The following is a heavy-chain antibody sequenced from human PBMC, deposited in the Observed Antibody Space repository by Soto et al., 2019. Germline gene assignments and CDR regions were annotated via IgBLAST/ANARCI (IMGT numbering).Heavy chain of an antibody. D-gene: IGHD6-6*01. CDR2: ISWNSGSI. J-gene: IGHJ3*02. CDR3: AKGTYSSSSGNAFDI. Sequence: EVQLVESGGGLVQPGRSLRLSCAASGFTFDDYAMHWVRQAPGKGLEWVSGISWNSGSIGYADSVKGRFTISRDNAKNSLYLQMNSLRAEDTALYYCAKGTYSSSSGNAFDIWGQGTMVTVSS. V-gene: IGHV3-9*01. CDR1: GFTFDDYA.